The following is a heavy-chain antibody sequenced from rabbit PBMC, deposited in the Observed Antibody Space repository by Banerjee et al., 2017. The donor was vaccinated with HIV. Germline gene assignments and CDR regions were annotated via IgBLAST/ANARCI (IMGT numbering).Heavy chain of an antibody. J-gene: IGHJ2*01. V-gene: IGHV1S7*01. D-gene: IGHD6-1*01. CDR1: GFSLSSYW. Sequence: QLVESGGGLVQPGGSLKLSCKASGFSLSSYWMSWVRQAPGKGLEWIGYIDPIFGSTYYASWVNGRFTISSHNAQNTLYLQLNSLTAADTATYFCASYYSDGYDGDAYATGG. CDR2: IDPIFGST. CDR3: ASYYSDGYDGDAYAT.